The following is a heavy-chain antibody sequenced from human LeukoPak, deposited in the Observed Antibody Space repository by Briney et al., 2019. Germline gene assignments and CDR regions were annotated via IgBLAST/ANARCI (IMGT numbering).Heavy chain of an antibody. D-gene: IGHD6-13*01. Sequence: PGGSLRLSCAASGFTFDDYGMSWVRQAPGKGLEWVSGINWNGGSTCYADSVKGRFTISRDNAKNSLYLQMNSLRAEDTALYYCARSVGYSSSWYVGYFDYWGQGTLVTVSS. J-gene: IGHJ4*02. V-gene: IGHV3-20*04. CDR3: ARSVGYSSSWYVGYFDY. CDR1: GFTFDDYG. CDR2: INWNGGST.